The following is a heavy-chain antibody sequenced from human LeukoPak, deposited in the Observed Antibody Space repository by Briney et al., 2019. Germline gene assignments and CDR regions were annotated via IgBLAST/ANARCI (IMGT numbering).Heavy chain of an antibody. CDR2: INYSGRP. V-gene: IGHV4-38-2*02. CDR3: ARQRGYGSGSYYIRSPKYYMDV. Sequence: PSETLSLTCSVSGYSIGSGYDWAWIRQPPGKGLEWIGSINYSGRPYYNPSLKSRVTISVDTSKNQFSLKLSSVTAADTAVYYCARQRGYGSGSYYIRSPKYYMDVWGKGTTVTNSS. J-gene: IGHJ6*03. D-gene: IGHD3-10*01. CDR1: GYSIGSGYD.